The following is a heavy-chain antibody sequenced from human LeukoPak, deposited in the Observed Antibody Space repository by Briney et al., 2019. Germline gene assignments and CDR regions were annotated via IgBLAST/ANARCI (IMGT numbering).Heavy chain of an antibody. D-gene: IGHD2-2*01. CDR3: ARAYCSSTSCPRGGYYYMDV. V-gene: IGHV3-7*01. CDR2: IKQDGSEK. Sequence: GGSLRLSCAASGFTFSSYWMSWVRQAPGKGLEWVANIKQDGSEKYYVDSVKGRFTISRDNAKNSLYLQMNSLRAEDTAVYYCARAYCSSTSCPRGGYYYMDVWGKGTTVTVSS. CDR1: GFTFSSYW. J-gene: IGHJ6*03.